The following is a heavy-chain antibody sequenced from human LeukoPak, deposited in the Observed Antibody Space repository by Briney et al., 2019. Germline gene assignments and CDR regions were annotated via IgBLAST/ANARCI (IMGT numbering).Heavy chain of an antibody. Sequence: SETLSLTCTVSGGSISSYYWSWIRQPPGKGLEWIGYIYYSGSTNYNPSLKSRVTISVDTSKNQFSLKLSSVTAADTAVYYCARDKAMTTVTTKWSFGSDYWGQGTLVTVSS. D-gene: IGHD4-17*01. V-gene: IGHV4-59*01. CDR3: ARDKAMTTVTTKWSFGSDY. J-gene: IGHJ4*02. CDR2: IYYSGST. CDR1: GGSISSYY.